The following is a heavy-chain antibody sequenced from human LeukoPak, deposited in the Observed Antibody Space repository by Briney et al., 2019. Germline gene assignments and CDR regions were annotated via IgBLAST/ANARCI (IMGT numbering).Heavy chain of an antibody. Sequence: GASVKVSCKASVYTFTDYYMHWVRQAPGQGLEWMGWINPNSGGTNYAQKFQGRVTMTRDTSISTAYMELSRLRSDDTAVYYCAREGPIVGATDLVDYWAQGTLVTVPS. J-gene: IGHJ4*02. CDR2: INPNSGGT. CDR1: VYTFTDYY. V-gene: IGHV1-2*02. D-gene: IGHD1-26*01. CDR3: AREGPIVGATDLVDY.